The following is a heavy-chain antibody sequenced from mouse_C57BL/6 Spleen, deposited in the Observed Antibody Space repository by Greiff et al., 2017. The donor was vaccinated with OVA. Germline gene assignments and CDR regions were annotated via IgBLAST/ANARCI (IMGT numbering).Heavy chain of an antibody. V-gene: IGHV1-82*01. J-gene: IGHJ1*03. Sequence: QVQLKQSGPELEKPGASVKISCKASGYAFSSSWMNWVKQRPGKGLEWIGRIYPGDGDTNYNGKFKGKATLTADKSSSTAYMQLSSLTSEDSAVYFCARQFYYGSSYWYFDVWGTGTTVTVSS. D-gene: IGHD1-1*01. CDR1: GYAFSSSW. CDR3: ARQFYYGSSYWYFDV. CDR2: IYPGDGDT.